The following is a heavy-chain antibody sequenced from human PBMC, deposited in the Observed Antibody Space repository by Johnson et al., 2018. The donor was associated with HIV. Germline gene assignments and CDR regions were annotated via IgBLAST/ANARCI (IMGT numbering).Heavy chain of an antibody. Sequence: VRLVESGGGVVQPGRSLRLSCAASGFTFSSYGMHWVRQAPGKGLEWVAVIWYDGSNKYYAESMEGRFTISRDNSKNMLYLQMNSLRAEDTAVYYCARSPETGDRLWRAFDIWGQGTMVTVSS. J-gene: IGHJ3*02. CDR2: IWYDGSNK. CDR3: ARSPETGDRLWRAFDI. D-gene: IGHD4-17*01. CDR1: GFTFSSYG. V-gene: IGHV3-33*01.